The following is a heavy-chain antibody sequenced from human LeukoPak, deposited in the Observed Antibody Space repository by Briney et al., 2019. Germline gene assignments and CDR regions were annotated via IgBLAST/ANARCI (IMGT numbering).Heavy chain of an antibody. CDR2: INPKSGGT. Sequence: ASVKVSCKTSGYTFTGYYMHWVRQAPGQGLEWMGWINPKSGGTSYPQKFQGRVSMTRDTSTSTAYMELSRLRSDDTAVYYCVPSSNFYYFDYWGQGTLVTVSS. V-gene: IGHV1-2*02. CDR1: GYTFTGYY. CDR3: VPSSNFYYFDY. D-gene: IGHD6-13*01. J-gene: IGHJ4*02.